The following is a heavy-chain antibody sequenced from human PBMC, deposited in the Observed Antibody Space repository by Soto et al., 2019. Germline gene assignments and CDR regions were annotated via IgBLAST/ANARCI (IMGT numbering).Heavy chain of an antibody. CDR1: GTSINSIGYY. CDR3: ARLHSRHLVDY. V-gene: IGHV4-39*01. D-gene: IGHD3-3*02. J-gene: IGHJ4*02. Sequence: ETRSLACLVVGTSINSIGYYGGRIRETPGKGLEWIGSIVYGVSTYYNPSLKTRVPGSVDTSKNQFSLNLRSVTAADTAVYYCARLHSRHLVDYWGQGTQVTV. CDR2: IVYGVST.